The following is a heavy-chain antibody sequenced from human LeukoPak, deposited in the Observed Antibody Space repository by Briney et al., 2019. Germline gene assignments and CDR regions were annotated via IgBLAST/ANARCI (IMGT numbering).Heavy chain of an antibody. Sequence: SGGSLRLSCAASGFTFSSYAMSWVRQAPGKGLEWVSAISGSGGSTYYADSVKGRFTISRDNSKNTLYLQMNSLRAEDTAVYYCAKKIAARPVGYFDCWGQGTLVTVSS. CDR1: GFTFSSYA. J-gene: IGHJ4*02. V-gene: IGHV3-23*01. CDR2: ISGSGGST. CDR3: AKKIAARPVGYFDC. D-gene: IGHD6-6*01.